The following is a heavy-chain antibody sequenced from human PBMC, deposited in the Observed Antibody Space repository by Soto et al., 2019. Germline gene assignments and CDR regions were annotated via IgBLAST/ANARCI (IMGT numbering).Heavy chain of an antibody. CDR3: ARDQGEFLYDFWSGYYPYYYYGMDV. J-gene: IGHJ6*02. Sequence: GGSLRLSXAASGFTFSSYAMHWVRQAPGKGLEWVAVISYDGSNKYYADSVKGRFTISRDNSKNTLYLQMNSLRAEDTAVYYCARDQGEFLYDFWSGYYPYYYYGMDVWGQGTTVTVSS. V-gene: IGHV3-30-3*01. CDR1: GFTFSSYA. D-gene: IGHD3-3*01. CDR2: ISYDGSNK.